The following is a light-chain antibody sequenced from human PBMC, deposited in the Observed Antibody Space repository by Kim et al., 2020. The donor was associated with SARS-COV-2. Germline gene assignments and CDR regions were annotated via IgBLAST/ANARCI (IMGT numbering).Light chain of an antibody. CDR2: GAS. J-gene: IGKJ2*01. CDR1: QSVSSSY. Sequence: EIVLTQSPGTLSLSPGERATLSGRASQSVSSSYLAWYQQKPGQAPRLLIYGASSRATGITDRFSGSGSGTDFTHTISRLEPEDFAVYYCQQYGSSPYTFGQGTKLEI. CDR3: QQYGSSPYT. V-gene: IGKV3-20*01.